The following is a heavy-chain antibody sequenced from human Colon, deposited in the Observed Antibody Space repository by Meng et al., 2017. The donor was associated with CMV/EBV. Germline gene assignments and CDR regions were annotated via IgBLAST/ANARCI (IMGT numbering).Heavy chain of an antibody. D-gene: IGHD5-18*01. V-gene: IGHV4-39*06. CDR1: GASMNSGGYY. CDR3: AGQTPYQHGYGYPAY. CDR2: VCHSGTG. Sequence: SETLSLTCSVSGASMNSGGYYWGWLRQPPGKGLEWLGAVCHSGTGYDNPFLKGRVTMALDTSHNQLTLNLNSVTAADTAVYYCAGQTPYQHGYGYPAYWGQGMLVTVSS. J-gene: IGHJ4*02.